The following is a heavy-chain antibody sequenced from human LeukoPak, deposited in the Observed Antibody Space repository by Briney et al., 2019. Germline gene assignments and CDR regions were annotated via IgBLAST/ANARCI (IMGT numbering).Heavy chain of an antibody. CDR3: ATDSPETAAFDY. V-gene: IGHV3-48*04. Sequence: GGSLRLSCTASGYSFSTYSMNWVRQAPGKGLEWVSYIVGSSSNIYYADSVKGRFTISRDNAKNSLYLQMDSLRAEDTAVYYCATDSPETAAFDYWGQGTLVTVSS. J-gene: IGHJ4*02. CDR2: IVGSSSNI. D-gene: IGHD1-1*01. CDR1: GYSFSTYS.